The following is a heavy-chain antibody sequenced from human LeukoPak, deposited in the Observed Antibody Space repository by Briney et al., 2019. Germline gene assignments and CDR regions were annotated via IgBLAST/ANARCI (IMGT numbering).Heavy chain of an antibody. D-gene: IGHD2-2*01. CDR3: ARQDIVVVPAANSYYYMDV. J-gene: IGHJ6*03. Sequence: GESLKISCKGSGYSFTSYWIGWVRQMPGKGLEWMGIIYPGDSDTRYSPSFQGQVTISADKSISTAYLQWSSLKASDTAMYYCARQDIVVVPAANSYYYMDVWGKGTTVTVSS. CDR2: IYPGDSDT. CDR1: GYSFTSYW. V-gene: IGHV5-51*01.